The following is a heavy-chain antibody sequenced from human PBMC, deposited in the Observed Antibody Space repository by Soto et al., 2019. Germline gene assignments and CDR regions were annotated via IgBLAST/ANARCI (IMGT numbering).Heavy chain of an antibody. Sequence: GGSLRLSCAASGFTVSNNYMSWVRQAPRKGLEWLSVIYGGGSTYYADSVKGRFTISRDKSKNTVYLQMNSLRVEDTAVYYCARDYGTGPWGQGTLVTVSS. CDR2: IYGGGST. J-gene: IGHJ5*02. D-gene: IGHD3-10*01. V-gene: IGHV3-66*01. CDR3: ARDYGTGP. CDR1: GFTVSNNY.